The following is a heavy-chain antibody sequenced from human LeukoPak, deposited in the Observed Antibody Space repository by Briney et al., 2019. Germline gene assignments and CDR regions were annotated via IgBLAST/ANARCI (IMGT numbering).Heavy chain of an antibody. D-gene: IGHD3-10*01. J-gene: IGHJ4*02. Sequence: SETLSLTCTVSGGSISSSSYYWGWIRQPPGKGLEWMGSIYYSGSTYYNPSLKSRVTISVDTSKNQFSLKLSSVTAADTAVYYCARENGGRGYYGSGKSAGYWGQGTLVTVSS. V-gene: IGHV4-39*07. CDR1: GGSISSSSYY. CDR3: ARENGGRGYYGSGKSAGY. CDR2: IYYSGST.